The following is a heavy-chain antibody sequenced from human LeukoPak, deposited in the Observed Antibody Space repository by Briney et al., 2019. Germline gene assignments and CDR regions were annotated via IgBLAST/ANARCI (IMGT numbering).Heavy chain of an antibody. CDR1: GFTFSNYW. J-gene: IGHJ4*02. Sequence: GGSLRLSCAASGFTFSNYWMNWVRQAPGKGLEWVANIKQDGSETYYVDSVKGRFTISRDNAKNSPYLQMNSLGDEDTAVYYCARGGSGYSYGKIDSWGQGILVTVSS. V-gene: IGHV3-7*01. D-gene: IGHD5-18*01. CDR2: IKQDGSET. CDR3: ARGGSGYSYGKIDS.